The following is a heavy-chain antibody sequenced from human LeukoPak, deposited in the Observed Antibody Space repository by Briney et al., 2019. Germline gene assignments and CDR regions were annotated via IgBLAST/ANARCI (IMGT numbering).Heavy chain of an antibody. CDR2: TSYSEGT. J-gene: IGHJ4*02. V-gene: IGHV4-31*03. D-gene: IGHD1-26*01. Sequence: PSETLSLTCTVSGVSVSRGGYYWNWIRQHPGKGLEWIGFTSYSEGTYYNPSLMSRITISVDISQSQFSLKMRDVTAADTAVYFCATADWESFYFDSWGQGALVAVSS. CDR3: ATADWESFYFDS. CDR1: GVSVSRGGYY.